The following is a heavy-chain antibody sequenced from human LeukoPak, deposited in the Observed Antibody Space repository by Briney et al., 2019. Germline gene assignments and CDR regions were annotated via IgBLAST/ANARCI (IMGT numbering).Heavy chain of an antibody. CDR3: ARQQNWDDAFDI. V-gene: IGHV4-34*01. CDR2: TNHSGST. CDR1: GGSLSGHY. D-gene: IGHD6-13*01. J-gene: IGHJ3*02. Sequence: SETLSLTCAVYGGSLSGHYWSWIRQPPGKGLEWIGETNHSGSTNYNPSLKSRVTISVDTSKNQFSLKLSSVTAADTAVYYCARQQNWDDAFDIWGQGTMVTVSS.